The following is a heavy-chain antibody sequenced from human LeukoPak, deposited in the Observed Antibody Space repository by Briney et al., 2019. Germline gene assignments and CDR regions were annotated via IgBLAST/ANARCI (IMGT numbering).Heavy chain of an antibody. V-gene: IGHV4-39*01. D-gene: IGHD2-2*01. J-gene: IGHJ4*02. Sequence: PSETLSLTCTVSGGSISSSSYYWGWIRQPPGKGLEWIGSNYYSGSTYYNPSLKSRVTISVDTSKNQFSLKLSSVAAADTAVYYCARHRCSSTSCYDVAVGPAEGYYFDYWGQGTLVTVSS. CDR2: NYYSGST. CDR1: GGSISSSSYY. CDR3: ARHRCSSTSCYDVAVGPAEGYYFDY.